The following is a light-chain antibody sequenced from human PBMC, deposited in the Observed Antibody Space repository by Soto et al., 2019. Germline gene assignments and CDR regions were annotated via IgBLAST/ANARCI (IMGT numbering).Light chain of an antibody. CDR1: SSDVGGYNY. CDR3: SSYAGSKNSV. CDR2: EVS. V-gene: IGLV2-8*01. J-gene: IGLJ1*01. Sequence: QSVLTQPPSASGSPGQSVTISCTGTSSDVGGYNYVSWYQQHPGKAPKLMIYEVSKRPSGVPDRFSGSKSGNTASLTVSGLQAEDEADYYCSSYAGSKNSVFGTGTKLTVL.